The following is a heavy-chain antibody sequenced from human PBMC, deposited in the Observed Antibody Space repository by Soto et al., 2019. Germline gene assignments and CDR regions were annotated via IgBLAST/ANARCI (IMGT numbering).Heavy chain of an antibody. CDR2: MNPNSGDT. V-gene: IGHV1-2*02. CDR3: ARGGVIPAADDAFDI. Sequence: QVQLVQSGNEVKKPGASVKVSCKASGHSFTAFYMHWVRLAPGQGPEWLGWMNPNSGDTFYARKFQGRVTMTSDTSISTAYMELGRLTSDDTAVYLCARGGVIPAADDAFDIWGQGSLVSVSS. CDR1: GHSFTAFY. D-gene: IGHD6-13*01. J-gene: IGHJ3*02.